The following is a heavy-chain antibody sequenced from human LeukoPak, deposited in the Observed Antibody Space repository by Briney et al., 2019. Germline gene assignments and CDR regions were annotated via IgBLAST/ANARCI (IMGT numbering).Heavy chain of an antibody. Sequence: SETLSLTCAVYGGSFSGYYWSWIRQPPGRGREGMGEINHSGSTNYNPSLKSRVTISVDASNNQFSLKLSSVTAADTAVYYCARGGLRFWSYGMDVWGQGTTVTVSS. CDR3: ARGGLRFWSYGMDV. D-gene: IGHD3-3*01. V-gene: IGHV4-34*01. J-gene: IGHJ6*02. CDR2: INHSGST. CDR1: GGSFSGYY.